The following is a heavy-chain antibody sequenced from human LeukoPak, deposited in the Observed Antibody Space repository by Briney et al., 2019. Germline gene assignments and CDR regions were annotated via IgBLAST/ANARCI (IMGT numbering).Heavy chain of an antibody. Sequence: GGSLRLSCAASGFTFSSYAMSWVRQAPGKGLEWVSAISGSGGSTYYADSVKGRFTISRDNSKNTLYLQMNSLRAEDTAVYYCAKGQWGYYDSSDYWYFDLWGRGTLVTVSS. CDR1: GFTFSSYA. D-gene: IGHD3-22*01. CDR2: ISGSGGST. CDR3: AKGQWGYYDSSDYWYFDL. V-gene: IGHV3-23*01. J-gene: IGHJ2*01.